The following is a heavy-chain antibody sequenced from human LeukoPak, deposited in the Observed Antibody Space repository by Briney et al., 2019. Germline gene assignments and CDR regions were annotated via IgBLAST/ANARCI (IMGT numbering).Heavy chain of an antibody. CDR3: ASLGSGSSWCQSNYSYCMDD. Sequence: RGSSGRFCAASGFTFSDYYMSWIGQAPGKGLEWVSYISSSSSYTNYADSVKGRCTFSRGHVKNSLYLQMNSLRAEDTAVYYCASLGSGSSWCQSNYSYCMDDCERAPIVTFSS. J-gene: IGHJ6*01. CDR1: GFTFSDYY. V-gene: IGHV3-11*06. D-gene: IGHD6-13*01. CDR2: ISSSSSYT.